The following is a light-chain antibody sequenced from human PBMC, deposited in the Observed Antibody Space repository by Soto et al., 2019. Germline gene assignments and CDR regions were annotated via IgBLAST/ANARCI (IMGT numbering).Light chain of an antibody. CDR2: EGS. J-gene: IGLJ1*01. CDR3: CSFPDSSNFYV. V-gene: IGLV2-23*01. CDR1: SSDVGSSNF. Sequence: QSVLTQPASVSGSPGQSLTISCTGTSSDVGSSNFVSWYQQHPGKAPKLIIYEGSRRPSGVSGRFSGSKSGNAASLTISGLQAEDEADYSSCSFPDSSNFYVFGTGTKVTVL.